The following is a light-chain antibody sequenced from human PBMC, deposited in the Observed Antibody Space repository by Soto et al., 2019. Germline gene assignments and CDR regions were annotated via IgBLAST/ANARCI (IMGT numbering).Light chain of an antibody. CDR1: QGISSY. CDR3: QQLNSYPLT. V-gene: IGKV1-9*01. J-gene: IGKJ4*01. CDR2: AAS. Sequence: IQLTQSPSSLSASVGDRVTITCRASQGISSYLAWYQQKPGKAPKLLIYAASTLQSGVPLRFSGSGSGTDFTLTISCLQPEDFATYYCQQLNSYPLTFGGGTKVEIK.